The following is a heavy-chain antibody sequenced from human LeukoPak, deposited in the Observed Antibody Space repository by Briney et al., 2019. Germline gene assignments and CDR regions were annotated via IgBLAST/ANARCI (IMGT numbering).Heavy chain of an antibody. V-gene: IGHV1-18*01. J-gene: IGHJ6*03. CDR2: ISPFNGKT. D-gene: IGHD1-26*01. Sequence: ASVKVSCKASGYTFITSGITWVRQAPGHGLKWMGWISPFNGKTRFAEEFQDRLTMTTDTPTRTAYMVLRSLRSDDTAVYYCATIKVGATPYYYYYYMDVWGKGTTVTVSS. CDR3: ATIKVGATPYYYYYYMDV. CDR1: GYTFITSG.